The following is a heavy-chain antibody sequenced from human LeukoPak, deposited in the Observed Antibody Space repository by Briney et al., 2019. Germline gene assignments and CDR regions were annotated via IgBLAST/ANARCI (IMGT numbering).Heavy chain of an antibody. CDR1: GFTFDDYA. D-gene: IGHD3-10*01. CDR2: ISWNSGSI. Sequence: PGGSLRLSCAASGFTFDDYAMHWVRQAPGKGLEWVSGISWNSGSIGYAESVKGRFTISRDNAKNSLYLQMNSLRAEDTALYYCAKDRMWFGELFHAFDIWGQGTMVTVSS. J-gene: IGHJ3*02. V-gene: IGHV3-9*01. CDR3: AKDRMWFGELFHAFDI.